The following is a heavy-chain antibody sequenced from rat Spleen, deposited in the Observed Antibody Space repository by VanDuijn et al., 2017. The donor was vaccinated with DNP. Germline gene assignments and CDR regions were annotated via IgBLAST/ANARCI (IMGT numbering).Heavy chain of an antibody. Sequence: EVQLVESGGGLVQPGNSLKLSCAASGFTFSDYAMAWVRQSPKKGLEWVATFISDGSTTYYRDSVKGRFTFSSDDAKNTLYLQMNSLRSEDTATYYCATHPLTTVAPNWFASWGRGTLVTVSS. D-gene: IGHD1-1*01. CDR3: ATHPLTTVAPNWFAS. V-gene: IGHV5S10*01. CDR1: GFTFSDYA. J-gene: IGHJ3*01. CDR2: FISDGSTT.